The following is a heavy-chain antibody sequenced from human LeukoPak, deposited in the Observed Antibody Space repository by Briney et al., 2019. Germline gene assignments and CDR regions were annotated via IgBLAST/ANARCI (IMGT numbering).Heavy chain of an antibody. D-gene: IGHD3-22*01. Sequence: SSETLSLTCTVSGGSISSYYWSWIRQPPGKGLEWIGEINHSGSTNYNPSLKSRVTISVDTSKNQFSLKLSSVTAADTAVYYCARHAFYDSSGYYYIGFDYWGQGTLVTVSS. V-gene: IGHV4-34*01. CDR1: GGSISSYY. CDR2: INHSGST. CDR3: ARHAFYDSSGYYYIGFDY. J-gene: IGHJ4*02.